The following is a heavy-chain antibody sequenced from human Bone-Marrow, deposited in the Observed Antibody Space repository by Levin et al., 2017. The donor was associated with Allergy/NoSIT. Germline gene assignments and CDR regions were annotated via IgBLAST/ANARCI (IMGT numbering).Heavy chain of an antibody. CDR1: GFDFRIYW. CDR2: ISADGSSR. CDR3: TRDGAAARPLDY. Sequence: GESLKISCAASGFDFRIYWMHWVRQSPGKGLGWVSEISADGSSRIYADSVKGRFTVSRDNAKNTLYLQMNSLTVEDAGIYYCTRDGAAARPLDYWGQGTPVSVSS. V-gene: IGHV3-74*01. J-gene: IGHJ4*02. D-gene: IGHD6-6*01.